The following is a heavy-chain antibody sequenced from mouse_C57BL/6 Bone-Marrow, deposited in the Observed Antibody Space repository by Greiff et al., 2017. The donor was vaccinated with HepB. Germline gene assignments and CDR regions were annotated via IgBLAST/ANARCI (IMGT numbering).Heavy chain of an antibody. CDR1: GFNIKDYY. Sequence: VQLQQSGAELVKPGASVKLSCTASGFNIKDYYMHWVKQRTEQGLEWIGRIDPEDGETKYAPKFQGKATITADTSSNTAYLQLSSLTSEDAAVYCCASPLYGSSWYFDDWGTGTTVTVSS. D-gene: IGHD1-1*01. J-gene: IGHJ1*03. CDR2: IDPEDGET. V-gene: IGHV14-2*01. CDR3: ASPLYGSSWYFDD.